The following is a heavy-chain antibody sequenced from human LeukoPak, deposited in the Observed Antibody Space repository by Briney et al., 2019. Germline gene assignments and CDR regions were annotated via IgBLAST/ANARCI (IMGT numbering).Heavy chain of an antibody. CDR3: ARGPRFGELLWHWFDP. CDR1: GGSISSNNW. V-gene: IGHV4-4*02. D-gene: IGHD3-10*01. CDR2: IYHSGSA. J-gene: IGHJ5*02. Sequence: SETLSLTCGVSGGSISSNNWWSWVRQPPGQGLEWIGEIYHSGSANYNPPLKSRVTISEDTSKNQFSLKLRSVTAADTAVYYCARGPRFGELLWHWFDPWGQGTLVTVSS.